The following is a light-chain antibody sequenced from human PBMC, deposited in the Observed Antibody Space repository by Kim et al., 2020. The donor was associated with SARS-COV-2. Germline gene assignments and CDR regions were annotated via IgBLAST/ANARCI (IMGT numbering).Light chain of an antibody. CDR2: GKN. J-gene: IGLJ3*02. Sequence: ALGQTVRITCQGDSLRTDYASWYQQKPGQAPVLVIYGKNNRPSGIPDRFSGSSSGNTASLTITGAQAEDEADYYCNSRDSSGNHWVFGGGTKLTFL. V-gene: IGLV3-19*01. CDR1: SLRTDY. CDR3: NSRDSSGNHWV.